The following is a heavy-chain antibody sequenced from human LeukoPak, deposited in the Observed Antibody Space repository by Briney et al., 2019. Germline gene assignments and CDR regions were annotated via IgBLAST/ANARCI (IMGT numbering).Heavy chain of an antibody. J-gene: IGHJ6*03. CDR1: GGSISSYY. CDR2: IYYSGST. V-gene: IGHV4-59*01. Sequence: SETLSLTCNVSGGSISSYYWSWIRQPPGKGLEWIGYIYYSGSTNYNPSLKSRVTISVDTSKNQFSLKLTSVTAADTAVYYCARMGPPLRGVRYYYYMDVWGKGTTATVSS. CDR3: ARMGPPLRGVRYYYYMDV. D-gene: IGHD3-10*01.